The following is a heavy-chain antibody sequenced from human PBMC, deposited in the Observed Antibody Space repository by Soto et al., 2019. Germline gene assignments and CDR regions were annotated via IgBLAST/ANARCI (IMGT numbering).Heavy chain of an antibody. V-gene: IGHV3-64D*06. Sequence: VRSLRLSCPASGFSFRTYAMHWVRQAPVNGLDYVATISTNGASTYYADSVKGRFTISRDNAMNTLYLQMSSLRAEDTDVYYCVKEGFWSGNSWAPIVTFDYWGQGTLVTVSS. J-gene: IGHJ4*02. CDR2: ISTNGAST. CDR3: VKEGFWSGNSWAPIVTFDY. D-gene: IGHD3-3*01. CDR1: GFSFRTYA.